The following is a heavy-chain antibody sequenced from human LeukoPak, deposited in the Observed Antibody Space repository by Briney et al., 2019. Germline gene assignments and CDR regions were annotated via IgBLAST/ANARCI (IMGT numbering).Heavy chain of an antibody. Sequence: GSLRLSCTASGFTFSNYWMTWVRQSPGKGLAWVAIIKPDGSGKYHVYSVKGRFTISRDNAKNSLYLQMSSLRAEDTAVYYCARGGHRQKEFWGQGTLVTVSS. V-gene: IGHV3-7*01. CDR1: GFTFSNYW. CDR3: ARGGHRQKEF. CDR2: IKPDGSGK. D-gene: IGHD3-10*01. J-gene: IGHJ4*02.